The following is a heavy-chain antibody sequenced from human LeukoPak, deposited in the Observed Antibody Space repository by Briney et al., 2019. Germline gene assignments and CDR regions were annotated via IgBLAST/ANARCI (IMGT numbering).Heavy chain of an antibody. J-gene: IGHJ4*02. V-gene: IGHV3-30*02. CDR1: GFSFSSYG. CDR3: ARDGYSGSDAL. Sequence: PGGSLRLPCAASGFSFSSYGIHWVRQAPGKGLEWVAIARDDGSYKYYADSVKGRFTISRDNSRDTLYLQMNSLRAEDTAVYYCARDGYSGSDALWGQGTLVTVSS. CDR2: ARDDGSYK. D-gene: IGHD5-12*01.